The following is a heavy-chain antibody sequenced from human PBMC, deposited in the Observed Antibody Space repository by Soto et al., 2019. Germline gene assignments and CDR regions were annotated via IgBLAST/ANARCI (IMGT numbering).Heavy chain of an antibody. V-gene: IGHV1-58*02. J-gene: IGHJ3*02. CDR1: GFDFISSG. Sequence: GASVKVSCKASGFDFISSGIQWVRQAPGERLEWIGWIVVYSGQTHYAQKLQGRVTMTRDTSTSTAYMELRSLRSEDTAVYYCAREGVFDAFDIWGQGTMVTVSS. D-gene: IGHD6-13*01. CDR2: IVVYSGQT. CDR3: AREGVFDAFDI.